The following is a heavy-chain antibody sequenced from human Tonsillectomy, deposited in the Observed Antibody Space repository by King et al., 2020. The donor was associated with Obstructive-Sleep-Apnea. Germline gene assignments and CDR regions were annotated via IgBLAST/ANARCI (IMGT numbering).Heavy chain of an antibody. J-gene: IGHJ6*02. D-gene: IGHD2/OR15-2a*01. CDR3: ARVRAQPNSAYYYYGMDV. CDR2: SYYSGST. V-gene: IGHV4-59*01. Sequence: QLQESGPGLVKPSETLSLTCTVSGGSISSYYWSWIRQPPGKGLEWIGYSYYSGSTNYNPSLKSRVTISVDTSKNQFSLKLSSVTAADTAVYYCARVRAQPNSAYYYYGMDVWGQGTTVTVSS. CDR1: GGSISSYY.